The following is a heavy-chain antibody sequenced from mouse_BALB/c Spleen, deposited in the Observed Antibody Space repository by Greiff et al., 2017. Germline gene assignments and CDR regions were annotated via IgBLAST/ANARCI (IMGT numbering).Heavy chain of an antibody. J-gene: IGHJ2*01. CDR1: GFTFCSVG. CDR2: ISSGSSTI. CDR3: ARAIYGYDNPFDY. D-gene: IGHD2-2*01. V-gene: IGHV5-17*02. Sequence: EVKLVASGGGLVQPGGSRKLSCAASGFTFCSVGTYWVRQAPEKGLEWVAYISSGSSTIYYADTVKGRFTISRDNPKNTLFRQMSSLRSEDAARLYCARAIYGYDNPFDYWGQCTTLTVSS.